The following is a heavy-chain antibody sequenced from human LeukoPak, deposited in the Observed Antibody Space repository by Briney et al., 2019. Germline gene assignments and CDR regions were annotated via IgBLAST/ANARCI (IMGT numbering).Heavy chain of an antibody. CDR2: IYYSGSS. CDR3: ARVPRSYYYYYYMDV. J-gene: IGHJ6*03. CDR1: GGSISSYY. Sequence: SETLSLTCTVSGGSISSYYWSWIRQPPGKGLEWLGYIYYSGSSNYNPSLKSRVTMSADTSKNQFSLKLSSVTAADMAVYYCARVPRSYYYYYYMDVWGKGTTVTVSS. V-gene: IGHV4-59*01.